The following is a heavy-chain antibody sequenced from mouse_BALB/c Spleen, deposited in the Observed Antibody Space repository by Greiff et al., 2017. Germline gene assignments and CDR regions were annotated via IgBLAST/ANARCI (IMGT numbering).Heavy chain of an antibody. Sequence: EVQGVESGGGLVQPGGSLKLSCAASGFTFSSYGMSWVRQTPDKRLELVATINSNGGSTYYPDSVKGRFTISRDNAKNTLYLQMSSLKSEDTAMYYCARRGAYYRYDDYFDYWGQGTTLTVSS. J-gene: IGHJ2*01. CDR3: ARRGAYYRYDDYFDY. V-gene: IGHV5-6-3*01. CDR1: GFTFSSYG. D-gene: IGHD2-14*01. CDR2: INSNGGST.